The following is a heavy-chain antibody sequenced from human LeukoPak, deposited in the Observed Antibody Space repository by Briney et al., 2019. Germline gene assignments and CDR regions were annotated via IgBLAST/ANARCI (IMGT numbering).Heavy chain of an antibody. CDR3: ARDSGSGSYSWLAIDY. CDR1: GFTFSSYG. Sequence: TGGSLRLSCAASGFTFSSYGMSWVRQAPGKGLEWVSVIYSGGSTYYADSVKGRFTISRDNSKNTLYLQMNSLRAEDTAVYYCARDSGSGSYSWLAIDYWGQGTLVTVSS. CDR2: IYSGGST. J-gene: IGHJ4*02. D-gene: IGHD3-10*01. V-gene: IGHV3-66*01.